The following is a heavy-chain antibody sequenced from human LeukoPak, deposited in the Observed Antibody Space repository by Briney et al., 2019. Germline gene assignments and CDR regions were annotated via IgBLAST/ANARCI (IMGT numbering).Heavy chain of an antibody. CDR1: GGSISSYY. CDR2: IYYSGST. J-gene: IGHJ3*02. D-gene: IGHD3-10*01. CDR3: ASTYYYGPDAFDI. V-gene: IGHV4-59*08. Sequence: SETLSLTCTVSGGSISSYYWSWLRQPPGKGLEWIGYIYYSGSTNYNPSLKNRVTISVDTSKNQFSLKLSSVTAADTAVYYCASTYYYGPDAFDIWGQGTMVTVSS.